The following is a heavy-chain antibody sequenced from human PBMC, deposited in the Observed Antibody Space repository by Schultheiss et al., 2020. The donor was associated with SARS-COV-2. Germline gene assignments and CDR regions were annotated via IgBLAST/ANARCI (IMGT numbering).Heavy chain of an antibody. V-gene: IGHV1-18*01. CDR3: ARGGVGATFWDWFDP. CDR1: GYTFTSYG. CDR2: ISAYNGNT. J-gene: IGHJ5*02. Sequence: ASVKVSCKASGYTFTSYGISWVRQAPGQGLEWMGWISAYNGNTNYAQKFQGRVTMTRDTSTSTVYMELSSLRSEDTAVYYCARGGVGATFWDWFDPWGQGTLVTVSS. D-gene: IGHD1-26*01.